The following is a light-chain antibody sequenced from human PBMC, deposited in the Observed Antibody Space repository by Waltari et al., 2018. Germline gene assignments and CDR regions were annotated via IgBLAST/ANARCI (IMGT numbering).Light chain of an antibody. J-gene: IGLJ3*02. CDR1: RSDVGGFNY. Sequence: QSALSKPASVSGSPGQSITISCTGARSDVGGFNYVSWYQQNPGKAPKLLIFEATKRPSGVSIRFSGSTSGNTASLTISGLQAEDEADYYCSSYASSNFLVFGGGTKVTVL. V-gene: IGLV2-14*01. CDR2: EAT. CDR3: SSYASSNFLV.